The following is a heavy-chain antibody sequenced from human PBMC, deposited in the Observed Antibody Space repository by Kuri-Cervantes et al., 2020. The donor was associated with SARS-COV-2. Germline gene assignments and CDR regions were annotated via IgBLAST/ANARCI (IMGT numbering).Heavy chain of an antibody. D-gene: IGHD3-22*01. CDR2: IIPIFGTA. CDR1: GYTFTSYG. V-gene: IGHV1-69*06. CDR3: AAYYDSSGYSPLAY. Sequence: SVKVSCKASGYTFTSYGISWVRQAPGQGLEWMGWIIPIFGTANYAQRFQGRVTITADKSTSTAYMELSSLRSEDTAVYYCAAYYDSSGYSPLAYWGQGTLVTVSS. J-gene: IGHJ4*02.